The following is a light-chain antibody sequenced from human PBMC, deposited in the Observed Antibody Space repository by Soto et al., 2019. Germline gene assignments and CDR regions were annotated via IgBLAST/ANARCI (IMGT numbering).Light chain of an antibody. V-gene: IGKV3-20*01. Sequence: PGERATLSCRASQRISSSYLAWYQQRPGQAPRLLIYGASSRATGIPDRFSGSGSGTDFTLIISRLEPEDFAVYYCQQYGLSPWTFGQGTKVEI. J-gene: IGKJ1*01. CDR2: GAS. CDR3: QQYGLSPWT. CDR1: QRISSSY.